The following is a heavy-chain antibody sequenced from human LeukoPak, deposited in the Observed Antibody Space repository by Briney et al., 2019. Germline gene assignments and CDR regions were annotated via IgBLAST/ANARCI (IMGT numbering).Heavy chain of an antibody. CDR2: IGSDDTP. CDR3: AKLLDIVVVPAAIQGYYYMDV. V-gene: IGHV3-23*01. Sequence: GGSLRLSCAASGFTLSSSAISWVRQAPGKGLKWVSAIGSDDTPYYADSVKGRFTISRDNSKNTLYLQMNSLRAEDTAVYYCAKLLDIVVVPAAIQGYYYMDVWGKGTTVTVSS. D-gene: IGHD2-2*03. J-gene: IGHJ6*03. CDR1: GFTLSSSA.